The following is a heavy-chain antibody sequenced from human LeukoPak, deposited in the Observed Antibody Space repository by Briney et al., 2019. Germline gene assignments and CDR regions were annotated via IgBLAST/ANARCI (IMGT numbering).Heavy chain of an antibody. Sequence: SETLSLTCTVSGGSISSDIYYWVWIRQPPGKGLEWIGSIFYSGTTYYNPSLKSRVTISVDTSKSQFSLRLSSVTAADTAVYYCARLSRKNCCGDCYPHGFDPWGQGTLVSVSS. CDR3: ARLSRKNCCGDCYPHGFDP. CDR1: GGSISSDIYY. V-gene: IGHV4-39*01. J-gene: IGHJ5*02. CDR2: IFYSGTT. D-gene: IGHD2-21*02.